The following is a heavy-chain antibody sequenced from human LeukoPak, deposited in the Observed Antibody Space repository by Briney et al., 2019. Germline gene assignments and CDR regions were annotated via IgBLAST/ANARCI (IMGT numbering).Heavy chain of an antibody. CDR2: INPNSGGT. D-gene: IGHD3-9*01. CDR3: ARATRYDILTGYPHFDY. Sequence: ASVKVSCKASGYTFTGYYMHWVRQAPEQGLEWMGWINPNSGGTNYAQKFQGRVTMTRDTSISTAYMELSRLRSDDTAVYYCARATRYDILTGYPHFDYWGQGTLVTVSS. V-gene: IGHV1-2*02. J-gene: IGHJ4*02. CDR1: GYTFTGYY.